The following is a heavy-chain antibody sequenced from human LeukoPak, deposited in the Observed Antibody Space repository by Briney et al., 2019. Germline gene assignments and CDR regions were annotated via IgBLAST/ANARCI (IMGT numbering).Heavy chain of an antibody. Sequence: GGSLRLFCAASGFTFSNFLMTWVRQAPGKGPEWVSAISGSGGDTYYADSVKGRFTISRDNSKNTLYLQMNSLRAEDTAVYYCAKKGATTGDFDYWGQGTPVTVSS. CDR2: ISGSGGDT. J-gene: IGHJ4*02. CDR3: AKKGATTGDFDY. CDR1: GFTFSNFL. V-gene: IGHV3-23*01. D-gene: IGHD1-26*01.